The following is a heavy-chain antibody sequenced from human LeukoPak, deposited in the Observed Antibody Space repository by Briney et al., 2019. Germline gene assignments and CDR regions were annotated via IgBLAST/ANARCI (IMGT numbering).Heavy chain of an antibody. CDR3: ARRSRGRYYFDY. D-gene: IGHD1-26*01. V-gene: IGHV4-34*01. Sequence: PSETLSLTCAVYGGSFSGYYWSWIRQPPGKGLEWIGEINHSGSTNYNPSLKSRVTISVDMSKNQFSLKLSSVTAADTAVYYCARRSRGRYYFDYWGQGTLVTVSS. CDR1: GGSFSGYY. CDR2: INHSGST. J-gene: IGHJ4*02.